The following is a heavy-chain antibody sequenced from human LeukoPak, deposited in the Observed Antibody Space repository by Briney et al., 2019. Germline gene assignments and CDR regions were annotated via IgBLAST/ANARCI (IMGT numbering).Heavy chain of an antibody. CDR1: GGTFSSYA. V-gene: IGHV1-69*04. CDR2: IIPIFGIA. J-gene: IGHJ4*02. CDR3: ARAPSSGSYFDY. Sequence: VASVKVSCKASGGTFSSYAISWVRQAPGQGLEWMGRIIPIFGIANYAQKFQGRVTITADKSTSTAYMELSSLRSEDTAVYYYARAPSSGSYFDYWGQGTLVTVSS. D-gene: IGHD1-26*01.